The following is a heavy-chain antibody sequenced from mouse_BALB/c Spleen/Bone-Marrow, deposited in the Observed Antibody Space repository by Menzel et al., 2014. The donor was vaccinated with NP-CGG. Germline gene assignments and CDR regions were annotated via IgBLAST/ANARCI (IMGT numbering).Heavy chain of an antibody. CDR1: GFDFSRYW. J-gene: IGHJ4*01. V-gene: IGHV4-1*02. Sequence: DVKLVESGGGLVQPGGSLKLSCAASGFDFSRYWMSWVRQAPGKGLEWIGEINPDSSTINYTPSLKDKFIISRDNAKNTLYLQMSEVRSEDTALYYCARNAYYAMDYWGQGTSVTVSS. CDR2: INPDSSTI. CDR3: ARNAYYAMDY.